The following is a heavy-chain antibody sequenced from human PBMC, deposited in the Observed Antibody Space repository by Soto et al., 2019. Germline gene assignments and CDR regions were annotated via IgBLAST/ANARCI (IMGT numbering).Heavy chain of an antibody. CDR1: GFRLDGHA. J-gene: IGHJ4*02. CDR2: LGWDSGGI. D-gene: IGHD1-26*01. V-gene: IGHV3-9*01. Sequence: EVQLVESGGGLVQPGGSLRLSCVGSGFRLDGHAMHWVRQSPGKGLEWVSGLGWDSGGIDYADFGKGRFTISRDNAKNSLFLQMNSRRAEDTALYYCERLRYSEGTGNFDYWGQGTLVTVSS. CDR3: ERLRYSEGTGNFDY.